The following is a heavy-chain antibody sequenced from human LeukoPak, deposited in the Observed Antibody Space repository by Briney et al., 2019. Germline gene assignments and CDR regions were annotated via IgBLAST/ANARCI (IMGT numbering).Heavy chain of an antibody. CDR1: GFTFSSYW. CDR2: INSDGSST. D-gene: IGHD1-26*01. J-gene: IGHJ4*02. CDR3: ARDVDYHATSECFDY. V-gene: IGHV3-74*03. Sequence: GGSLRLSCAASGFTFSSYWMHWVRQAPGKGLVWVSRINSDGSSTTYADSVKGRFTISRDNAKNTLYLQKNSLRPEDTAVYYCARDVDYHATSECFDYWGQGTLVTVSS.